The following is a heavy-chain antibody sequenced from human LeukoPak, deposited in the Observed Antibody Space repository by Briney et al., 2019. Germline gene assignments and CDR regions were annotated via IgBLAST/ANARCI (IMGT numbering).Heavy chain of an antibody. J-gene: IGHJ4*02. Sequence: GGSLRLSCAASGFTFSSYAMSWVRQAPGKGLEWVSAISGSGGSTSYADSVKGRFTISRDNAKNSLYLQMNSLRAEDTAVYYCARASRIAAAGPFDYWGQGTLVTVSS. D-gene: IGHD6-13*01. CDR3: ARASRIAAAGPFDY. CDR2: ISGSGGST. CDR1: GFTFSSYA. V-gene: IGHV3-23*01.